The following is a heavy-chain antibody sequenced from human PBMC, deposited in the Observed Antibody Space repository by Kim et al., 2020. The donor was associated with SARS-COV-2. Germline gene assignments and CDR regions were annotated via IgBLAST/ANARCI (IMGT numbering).Heavy chain of an antibody. CDR3: ARLNSVGYFDY. J-gene: IGHJ4*02. D-gene: IGHD1-26*01. CDR2: T. Sequence: TYYHPSRKRRVTMSVDTSKNQFSLRLSSVTAADTAVYYGARLNSVGYFDYWGQGTLVTVSS. V-gene: IGHV4-39*01.